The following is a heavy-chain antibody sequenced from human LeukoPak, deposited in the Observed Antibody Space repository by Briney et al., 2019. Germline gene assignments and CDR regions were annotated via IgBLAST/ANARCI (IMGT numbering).Heavy chain of an antibody. D-gene: IGHD3-22*01. CDR2: IKSKTDDGTT. V-gene: IGHV3-15*01. CDR3: SYYYDSSGYPDFDY. J-gene: IGHJ4*02. CDR1: GFTFSNAW. Sequence: GGSLRLSCAASGFTFSNAWMRWVRHALGKGLEWVGRIKSKTDDGTTDYAAPVKGRFTISRDDSKSTLFLQMNSLKTDDTAVYFCSYYYDSSGYPDFDYWGQGTLVTVSS.